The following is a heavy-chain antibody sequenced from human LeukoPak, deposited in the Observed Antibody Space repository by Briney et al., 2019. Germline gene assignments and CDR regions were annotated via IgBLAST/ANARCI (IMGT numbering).Heavy chain of an antibody. CDR3: ARVVVPAATRWFDP. Sequence: PSETLSLTCTVSGGSISSYYWSWIRQPAGKGLEWIGHIYTSGSTNYNPSLKSRVTMSVDTSKNQISLKLSSVSAADTAVYYCARVVVPAATRWFDPWGQGTLVTVSS. CDR2: IYTSGST. J-gene: IGHJ5*02. D-gene: IGHD2-2*01. CDR1: GGSISSYY. V-gene: IGHV4-4*07.